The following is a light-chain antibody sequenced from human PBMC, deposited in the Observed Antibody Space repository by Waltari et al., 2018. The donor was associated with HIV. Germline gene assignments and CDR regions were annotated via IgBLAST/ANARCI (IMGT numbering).Light chain of an antibody. V-gene: IGLV1-44*01. J-gene: IGLJ2*01. Sequence: QSVLIQPPSASESTGQRVTISCSGSDSNPGRNLVTWYQHVPGTAPKLLIYSNKYRPSGIPDRFTGSKSGTSASLAISGLQSEDEADYYCASWDDSLGGHMVFGGGKKVTV. CDR1: DSNPGRNL. CDR3: ASWDDSLGGHMV. CDR2: SNK.